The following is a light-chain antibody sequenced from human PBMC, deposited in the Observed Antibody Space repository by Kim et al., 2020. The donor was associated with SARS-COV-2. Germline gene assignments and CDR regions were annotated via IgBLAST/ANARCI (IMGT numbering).Light chain of an antibody. CDR3: AAWDDSLITWV. J-gene: IGLJ3*02. V-gene: IGLV1-44*01. Sequence: GQRVTISCFGSSSNIGGNTVNWYQQLPGSAPKLLIYSNDQRPSGVPHRFSGSKSGTSASLAISGLQSEDEADYYCAAWDDSLITWVFGGGTQLTVL. CDR2: SND. CDR1: SSNIGGNT.